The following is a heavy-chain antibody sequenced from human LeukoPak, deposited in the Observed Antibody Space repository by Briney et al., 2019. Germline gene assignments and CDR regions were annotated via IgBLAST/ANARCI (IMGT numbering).Heavy chain of an antibody. CDR1: GFTFSSYA. J-gene: IGHJ4*02. CDR2: ISGSGGST. D-gene: IGHD6-19*01. Sequence: GGSLRLSCAASGFTFSSYAMSWVRQAPGKGLEWVSAISGSGGSTYYADSVKGRFTISRDNSKNTLYLQMNSLRAEDTAVYYCAKDGDSSGWYVGYFDYWGQGTLVTVSS. CDR3: AKDGDSSGWYVGYFDY. V-gene: IGHV3-23*01.